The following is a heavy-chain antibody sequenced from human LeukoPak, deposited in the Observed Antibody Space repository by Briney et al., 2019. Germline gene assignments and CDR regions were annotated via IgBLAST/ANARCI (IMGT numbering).Heavy chain of an antibody. D-gene: IGHD5-24*01. CDR1: GGSFSGYY. V-gene: IGHV4-34*01. CDR3: ARGRRW. CDR2: INDRGSI. Sequence: SETLSLTCAVYGGSFSGYYWTWIRQPPGKGLEWIGEINDRGSINYNPSLESRLTISIDTSKNQFSPRLSSMTAADTAVYYCARGRRWWGQGALVTVS. J-gene: IGHJ4*02.